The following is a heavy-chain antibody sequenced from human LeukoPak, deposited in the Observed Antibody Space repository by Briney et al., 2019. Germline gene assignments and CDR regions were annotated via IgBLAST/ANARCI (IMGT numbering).Heavy chain of an antibody. CDR3: ANGFGTQEIDY. V-gene: IGHV3-30*18. CDR2: ISYDGSNK. Sequence: GGSLRLSCAASGFTFSSYGMHWVRQAPGKGLEWVAVISYDGSNKYYADSVKGRFTISRDNSKNTLYLQMNSLRAEDTAVYYCANGFGTQEIDYWGQGTLVTVSS. D-gene: IGHD3-10*01. CDR1: GFTFSSYG. J-gene: IGHJ4*02.